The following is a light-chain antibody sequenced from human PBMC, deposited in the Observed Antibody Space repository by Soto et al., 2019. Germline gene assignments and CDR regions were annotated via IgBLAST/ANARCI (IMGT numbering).Light chain of an antibody. CDR2: AAS. CDR3: QQPDSYPCT. V-gene: IGKV1-9*01. Sequence: DIQLTQSPSFLSASVGDRVTITCRASQGFSTSLAWYQQKPGKAPKLLIYAASTWQSGVPSRFSGSGSGTEFTLTISSLQPEDVATYYCQQPDSYPCTFGQGTKLEIK. CDR1: QGFSTS. J-gene: IGKJ2*02.